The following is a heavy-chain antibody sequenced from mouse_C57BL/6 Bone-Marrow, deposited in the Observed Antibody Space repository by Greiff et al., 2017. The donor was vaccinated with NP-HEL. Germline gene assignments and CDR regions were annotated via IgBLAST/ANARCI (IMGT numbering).Heavy chain of an antibody. V-gene: IGHV1-26*01. CDR2: INPNNGGT. J-gene: IGHJ3*01. CDR3: ARRDYDYDGAY. D-gene: IGHD2-4*01. Sequence: QLQQSGPELVKPGASVKISCKASGYTFTDYYMNWVKQSHGKSLEWIGDINPNNGGTSYNQKFKGKATLTVDKSSSTAYMELRSLTSEDSAVYYCARRDYDYDGAYWGQGTLVTVSA. CDR1: GYTFTDYY.